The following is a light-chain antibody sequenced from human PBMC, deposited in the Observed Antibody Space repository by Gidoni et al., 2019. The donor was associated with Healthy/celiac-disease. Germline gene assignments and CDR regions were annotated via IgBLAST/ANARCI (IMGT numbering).Light chain of an antibody. J-gene: IGLJ2*01. CDR3: AAWDDSLNGHVV. V-gene: IGLV1-44*01. CDR2: SNT. Sequence: QSVLTLPPSASGTPGQRVTISCSGSRSNIGSNTVNWYQQLPGTAPKRLIDSNTQRPSGVPDRFAGSKSGTSASRAISGLQSEDEADYYCAAWDDSLNGHVVFGGGTKLTVL. CDR1: RSNIGSNT.